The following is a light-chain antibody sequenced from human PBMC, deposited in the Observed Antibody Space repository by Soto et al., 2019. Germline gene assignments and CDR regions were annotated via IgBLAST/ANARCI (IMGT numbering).Light chain of an antibody. Sequence: DIQMTQSPSTLSASIGDRVTITCRASQTISIYLAWCQQRPGEAPKLLIYDASTLESGVPARFSGSGSGTEFTLTISSLQPDDFATYYCQLYSSSSPTFGQGTKVEIQ. J-gene: IGKJ1*01. CDR1: QTISIY. CDR2: DAS. V-gene: IGKV1-5*01. CDR3: QLYSSSSPT.